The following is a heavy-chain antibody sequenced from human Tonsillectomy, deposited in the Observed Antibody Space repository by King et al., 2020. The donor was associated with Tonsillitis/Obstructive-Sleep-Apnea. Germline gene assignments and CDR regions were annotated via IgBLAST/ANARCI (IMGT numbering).Heavy chain of an antibody. Sequence: VQLVESGGGLVQPGGSLRLSCAASGFTFSSYWMHWVRQAPGKGLVWVSRIISDGSSTSYADSVKGRFTIPKDNAKNPMYLQMNSLGAEERAVYYCARLRGEYSSSLLFDYWGQGTLVTVSS. J-gene: IGHJ4*02. D-gene: IGHD6-6*01. CDR1: GFTFSSYW. CDR3: ARLRGEYSSSLLFDY. V-gene: IGHV3-74*01. CDR2: IISDGSST.